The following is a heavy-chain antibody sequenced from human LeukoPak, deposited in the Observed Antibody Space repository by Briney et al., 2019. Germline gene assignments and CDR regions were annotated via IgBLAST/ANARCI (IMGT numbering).Heavy chain of an antibody. Sequence: SETLSLTCAVYGGSFGGYYWSWIRQPPGKGLEWIGEINHSGSTNYNPSLKSRVTISVDTSKNQFSLKLSSVIAADTAVYYCARGRGYSYAPRYNWFDPWGQGTLVTVSS. CDR1: GGSFGGYY. V-gene: IGHV4-34*01. CDR3: ARGRGYSYAPRYNWFDP. CDR2: INHSGST. J-gene: IGHJ5*02. D-gene: IGHD5-18*01.